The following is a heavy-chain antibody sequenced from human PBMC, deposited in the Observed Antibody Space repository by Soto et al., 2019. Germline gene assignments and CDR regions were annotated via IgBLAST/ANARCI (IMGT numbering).Heavy chain of an antibody. CDR2: IKHDGSEK. CDR1: GFTFSSYW. Sequence: PGGSLRRSCAASGFTFSSYWMSWVRQAPGKGLEWVANIKHDGSEKYYVDSVKGRFTIARDNAKNSLYLQMNSLRAEDTAVYYCARVGYFDFSPPYFDYWGQGTLVTVSS. J-gene: IGHJ4*02. D-gene: IGHD3-9*01. CDR3: ARVGYFDFSPPYFDY. V-gene: IGHV3-7*03.